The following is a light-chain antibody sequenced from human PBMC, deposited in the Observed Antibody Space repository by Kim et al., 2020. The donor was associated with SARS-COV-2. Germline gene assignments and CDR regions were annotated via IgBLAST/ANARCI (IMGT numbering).Light chain of an antibody. CDR3: QQRSNWPWT. CDR1: QSVSSY. V-gene: IGKV3-11*01. CDR2: DVS. Sequence: EIVLTQSPATLSLSPGERATLSCRASQSVSSYLGWYQQKPGQAPRLLIYDVSNRATGIPATFSGSGSGTDFTLTISSLEPEDFAVYYCQQRSNWPWTFGQGTKVDIK. J-gene: IGKJ1*01.